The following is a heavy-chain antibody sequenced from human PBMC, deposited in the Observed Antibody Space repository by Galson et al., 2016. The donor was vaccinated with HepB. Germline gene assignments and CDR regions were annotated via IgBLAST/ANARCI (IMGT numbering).Heavy chain of an antibody. CDR3: ARVRYNIGYMFDY. Sequence: SLRLSCAASGFTFSSYPMTWVRQAPGKGLEWVSYIGSSSSPIYYADSVKGRFTIPRDNAENSLYLQMNSLRDEDTAMYFCARVRYNIGYMFDYWGQGTLVTVSS. CDR2: IGSSSSPI. D-gene: IGHD1-1*01. V-gene: IGHV3-48*02. J-gene: IGHJ4*02. CDR1: GFTFSSYP.